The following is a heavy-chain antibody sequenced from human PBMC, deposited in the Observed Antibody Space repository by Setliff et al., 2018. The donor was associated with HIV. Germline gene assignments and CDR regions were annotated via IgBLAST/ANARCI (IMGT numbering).Heavy chain of an antibody. D-gene: IGHD4-4*01. CDR2: IKSEIDGGTT. V-gene: IGHV3-15*01. J-gene: IGHJ5*02. CDR3: TTDNYLRSEFAH. CDR1: GGSISSSNW. Sequence: ETLSLTCAVSGGSISSSNWWSWVRQTPGKVLEWVARIKSEIDGGTTAYTAPVKGRFTISRDDSKHTLYLLMNRLKIEDTAIYYCTTDNYLRSEFAHWGQGTLVTVSS.